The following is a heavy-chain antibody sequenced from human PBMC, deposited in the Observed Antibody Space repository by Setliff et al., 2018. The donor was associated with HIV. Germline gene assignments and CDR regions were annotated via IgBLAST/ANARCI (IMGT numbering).Heavy chain of an antibody. CDR3: ARGLTRGGYYYYFYMDV. D-gene: IGHD7-27*01. CDR2: IYTSGST. Sequence: LSLTCTVSGDSISTYYWSWIRQPPGKGLEWIGYIYTSGSTNYNPSLKSRVTISKDTSKNHFSLKLTSETAADTAVYYCARGLTRGGYYYYFYMDVWGKGTTVTVSS. J-gene: IGHJ6*03. CDR1: GDSISTYY. V-gene: IGHV4-4*08.